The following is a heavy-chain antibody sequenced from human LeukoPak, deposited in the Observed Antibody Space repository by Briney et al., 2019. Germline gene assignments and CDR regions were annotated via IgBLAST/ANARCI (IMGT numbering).Heavy chain of an antibody. V-gene: IGHV3-30*02. CDR1: GFTFTRYG. CDR3: AKDEAYTAGGFGY. CDR2: IRYDGSNK. J-gene: IGHJ4*02. Sequence: PGGSLRLSCAASGFTFTRYGMHWVRQAPGKGLEWVAFIRYDGSNKYYADSVKGRFTISRDNSKNTLYLQMNSLRAEDTAVYYCAKDEAYTAGGFGYWGQGTLVTVSS. D-gene: IGHD2-2*02.